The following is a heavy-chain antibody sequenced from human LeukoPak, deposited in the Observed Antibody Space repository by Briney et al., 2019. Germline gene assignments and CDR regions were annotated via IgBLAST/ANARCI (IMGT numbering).Heavy chain of an antibody. Sequence: GGSLRLSCVASGFTLSDYYMAWIRQPPGKGLEWISFISSSGSTKYYADSVKGRFTISRDTTQNSLYLQMNSLRAEDTAVYYCARERTPKRYYGSGSYDRYFDYWGQGTLVTVSS. D-gene: IGHD3-10*01. J-gene: IGHJ4*02. CDR2: ISSSGSTK. CDR1: GFTLSDYY. V-gene: IGHV3-11*04. CDR3: ARERTPKRYYGSGSYDRYFDY.